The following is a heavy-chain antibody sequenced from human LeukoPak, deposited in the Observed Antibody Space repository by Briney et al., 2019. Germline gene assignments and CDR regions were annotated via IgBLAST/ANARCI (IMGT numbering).Heavy chain of an antibody. V-gene: IGHV4-30-4*02. J-gene: IGHJ1*01. Sequence: PSETLSLTRTVSGGSISSGDYYWSWIRQPPGKGLEWIGYIYYSGSTYYNPSLKSRVTISVDTSKNQFSLKLSSVTAADTAVYYCASHSSGYYSAGAEHWGQGTLVTVSS. CDR2: IYYSGST. D-gene: IGHD3-22*01. CDR3: ASHSSGYYSAGAEH. CDR1: GGSISSGDYY.